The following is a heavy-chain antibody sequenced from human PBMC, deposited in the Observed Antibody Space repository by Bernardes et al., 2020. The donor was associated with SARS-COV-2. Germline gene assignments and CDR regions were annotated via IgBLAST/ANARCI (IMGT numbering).Heavy chain of an antibody. CDR1: GFTFTVNG. CDR3: AKDQGYWGKFGL. J-gene: IGHJ2*01. D-gene: IGHD7-27*01. V-gene: IGHV3-30*02. Sequence: VGSLSLSCAASGFTFTVNGMHWFRQAPGQGLEWVAFLSQDATHKIYADSVKGRFTISRDISKTTLYLQMNGLRPEDTAIYFCAKDQGYWGKFGLWGRGTLVTVSS. CDR2: LSQDATHK.